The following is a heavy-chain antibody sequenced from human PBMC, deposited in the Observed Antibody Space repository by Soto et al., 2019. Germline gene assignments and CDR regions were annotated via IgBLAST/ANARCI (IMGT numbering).Heavy chain of an antibody. CDR2: ISAYNGNT. Sequence: GASVKVSCKASGYTFTSYGISWVRQAPGQGLEWMGWISAYNGNTNYAQKLQGRVTMTTDTSTSTAYMELRSLRSDDTAVYYCARGGYYDSRGYYSAFDIWGQGTMVTVSS. CDR3: ARGGYYDSRGYYSAFDI. D-gene: IGHD3-22*01. V-gene: IGHV1-18*01. J-gene: IGHJ3*02. CDR1: GYTFTSYG.